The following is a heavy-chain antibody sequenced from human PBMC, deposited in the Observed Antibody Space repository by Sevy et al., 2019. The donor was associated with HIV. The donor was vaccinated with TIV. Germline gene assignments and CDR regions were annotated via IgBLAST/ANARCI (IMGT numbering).Heavy chain of an antibody. Sequence: ASVKVSCKASGGTFSSYGISWVRQAPGQGLEWMGGIIPILGTVNYAQKLQGRVTITADESTKTAYMELSSLRSEDTAMYYCARGGGNGWYYFDYWGQETLVTVSS. CDR2: IIPILGTV. CDR3: ARGGGNGWYYFDY. CDR1: GGTFSSYG. J-gene: IGHJ4*02. V-gene: IGHV1-69*13. D-gene: IGHD6-19*01.